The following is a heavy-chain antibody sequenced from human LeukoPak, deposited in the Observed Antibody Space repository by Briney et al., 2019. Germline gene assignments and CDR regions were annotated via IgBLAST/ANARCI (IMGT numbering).Heavy chain of an antibody. V-gene: IGHV5-51*01. D-gene: IGHD1-20*01. Sequence: PGESLKISCKGSGYSFSSYWIGWVRQMPGKGLEWMGIIYPGDSDTRYNPSFQGQVTISADRSITTAYLQWSSLKASDTAMYYCARLAITGTTLYYFDYWGQGTLVTVCS. CDR3: ARLAITGTTLYYFDY. J-gene: IGHJ4*02. CDR2: IYPGDSDT. CDR1: GYSFSSYW.